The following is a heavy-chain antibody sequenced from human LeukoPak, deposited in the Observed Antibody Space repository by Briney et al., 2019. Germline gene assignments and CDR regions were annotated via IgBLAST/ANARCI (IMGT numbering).Heavy chain of an antibody. D-gene: IGHD6-19*01. V-gene: IGHV1-8*03. CDR1: GYTFSTYD. J-gene: IGHJ4*02. CDR3: ARVAGSIDY. Sequence: EASVKVSCKASGYTFSTYDINWVRQATGQGLEWMGWMNPNSGYTGYAQEFQGRVTITRNTSISTVYMELSSLRSDDTAVYYCARVAGSIDYWGQGTLVTVSS. CDR2: MNPNSGYT.